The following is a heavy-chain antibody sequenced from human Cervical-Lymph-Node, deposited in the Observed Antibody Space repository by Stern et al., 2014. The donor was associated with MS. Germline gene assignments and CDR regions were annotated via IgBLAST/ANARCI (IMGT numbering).Heavy chain of an antibody. Sequence: QVQLVQSGAEVKKPGASVKVSCKASGYTFSNYGISWVRQAPGQGLEWMGWISLYNGDRNYAQNLQGRVTMTTDTSTNTVYMELRSLRPDDTAVFYCARRSNSGVAFDYWGQGTLVTVSS. CDR2: ISLYNGDR. D-gene: IGHD1-26*01. CDR1: GYTFSNYG. J-gene: IGHJ4*02. CDR3: ARRSNSGVAFDY. V-gene: IGHV1-18*01.